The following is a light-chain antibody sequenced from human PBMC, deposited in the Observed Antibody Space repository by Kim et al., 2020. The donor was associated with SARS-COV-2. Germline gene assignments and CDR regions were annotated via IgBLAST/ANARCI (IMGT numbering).Light chain of an antibody. CDR1: QSVSSSY. CDR2: GAS. CDR3: QQYGSSTIT. Sequence: EIVLTQSPGTLSLSPGERATLSCRASQSVSSSYLAWYQQTPGQAPRLLIYGASSRATGIPDRFSGSGSGTDFTLTISRLEREDFAVYYCQQYGSSTITCGQGTRLEIK. V-gene: IGKV3-20*01. J-gene: IGKJ5*01.